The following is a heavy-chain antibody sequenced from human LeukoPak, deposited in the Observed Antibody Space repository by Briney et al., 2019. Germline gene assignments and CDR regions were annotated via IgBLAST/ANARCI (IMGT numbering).Heavy chain of an antibody. D-gene: IGHD6-6*01. CDR1: GYTFTNYY. CDR2: INPSGGST. Sequence: GASVKVSCKASGYTFTNYYIHWVRQAPRQGLEWTGIINPSGGSTSYAQKFQGRVTMTRDTSTSTVYMELSSLRSEDTAVYYCAREGPYSDSSRSRFDYWGQGTLVTVSS. V-gene: IGHV1-46*01. CDR3: AREGPYSDSSRSRFDY. J-gene: IGHJ4*02.